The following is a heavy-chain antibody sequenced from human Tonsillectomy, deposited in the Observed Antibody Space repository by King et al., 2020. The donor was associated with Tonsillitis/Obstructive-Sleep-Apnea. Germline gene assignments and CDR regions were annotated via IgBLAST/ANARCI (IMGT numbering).Heavy chain of an antibody. CDR2: IYYSGTT. CDR1: GGSISSYQ. Sequence: QLQESGPGLVKPSETLSLTCTVSGGSISSYQWSWIRQPPGKGLEWIGYIYYSGTTNYNPSLKSRVTISVDTSKKQFSLKLSSVTAADTAVYYCARQDFRSGFIDYWGQGTLVTVSS. J-gene: IGHJ4*02. V-gene: IGHV4-59*08. D-gene: IGHD3-3*01. CDR3: ARQDFRSGFIDY.